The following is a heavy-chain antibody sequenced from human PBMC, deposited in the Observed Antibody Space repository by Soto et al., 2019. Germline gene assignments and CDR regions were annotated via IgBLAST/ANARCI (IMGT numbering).Heavy chain of an antibody. CDR1: GFSLSTSGVG. Sequence: SGRTLVNPTQTLTLTCTFSGFSLSTSGVGVGWILQPPGKALECLALIYWNDDKRYSPSLKSRITITKETSKNQVVLTMTNMDPFERATYYCAHTRGQTLRYFDWLLPASYFDDWGQGTVVDAS. CDR2: IYWNDDK. J-gene: IGHJ4*02. D-gene: IGHD3-9*01. V-gene: IGHV2-5*01. CDR3: AHTRGQTLRYFDWLLPASYFDD.